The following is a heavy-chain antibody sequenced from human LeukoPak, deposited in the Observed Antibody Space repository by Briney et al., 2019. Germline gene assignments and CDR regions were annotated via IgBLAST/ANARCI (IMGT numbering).Heavy chain of an antibody. V-gene: IGHV3-30*04. CDR2: LSYDGINK. CDR3: AKGGGYGSGSFDY. CDR1: GFTFSSYA. D-gene: IGHD6-19*01. J-gene: IGHJ4*02. Sequence: GGSLRLSCAASGFTFSSYAMHWVRQAPGKVLEWVAVLSYDGINKYYADSVKGRFTISRDNSKNTLYLQMNSLRAEDTAVYYCAKGGGYGSGSFDYWGQGTLVTVSS.